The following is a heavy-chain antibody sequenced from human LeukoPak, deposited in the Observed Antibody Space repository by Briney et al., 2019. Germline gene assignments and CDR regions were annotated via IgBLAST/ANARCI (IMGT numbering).Heavy chain of an antibody. CDR1: GGSISSYY. CDR3: ATGSGNYYNRAFDY. V-gene: IGHV4-59*01. CDR2: IHSSGST. Sequence: SETLSLTCTVSGGSISSYYWSWIRQPPGRGLEWIGYIHSSGSTNFNPPLKSRVTISEDTSKNQFSLRLTSVTAADTAVYYCATGSGNYYNRAFDYWGQGTLVTVSS. D-gene: IGHD3-10*01. J-gene: IGHJ4*02.